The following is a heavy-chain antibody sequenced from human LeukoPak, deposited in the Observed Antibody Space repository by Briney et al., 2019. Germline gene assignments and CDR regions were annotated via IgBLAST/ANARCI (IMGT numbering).Heavy chain of an antibody. Sequence: GGSLRLSCAASGFTFSSYAMSWVRQAPGKGLEWVSAISGSGGSTYYADSVKGRFTISRDNSKNTLYLQMNSLRAEDTAVYYCARDLYDYYDSSGYYPYWGQGTLVTVSS. CDR3: ARDLYDYYDSSGYYPY. D-gene: IGHD3-22*01. V-gene: IGHV3-23*01. CDR1: GFTFSSYA. CDR2: ISGSGGST. J-gene: IGHJ4*02.